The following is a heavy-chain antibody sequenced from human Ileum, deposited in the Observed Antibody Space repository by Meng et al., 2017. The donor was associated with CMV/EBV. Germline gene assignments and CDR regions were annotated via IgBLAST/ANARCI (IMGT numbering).Heavy chain of an antibody. V-gene: IGHV3-43D*03. CDR3: VKTDAHIHMGVNYLHS. CDR1: VNFDDYA. J-gene: IGHJ4*02. CDR2: ISWNGDDT. Sequence: VNFDDYAMYWVRQAPGKGLEWVSLISWNGDDTYYADSVKGRFAISRDNNKNSLYLQMHSLRPEDTAFYYCVKTDAHIHMGVNYLHSWGQGTLVTVSS. D-gene: IGHD3-10*02.